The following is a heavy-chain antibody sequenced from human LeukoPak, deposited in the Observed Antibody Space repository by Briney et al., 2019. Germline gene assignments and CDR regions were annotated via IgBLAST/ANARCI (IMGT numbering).Heavy chain of an antibody. CDR3: ARDPPLAQRGYSYGSDWYFDL. CDR2: TIPIFSTA. V-gene: IGHV1-69*05. CDR1: GGTFSSYA. D-gene: IGHD5-18*01. J-gene: IGHJ2*01. Sequence: VASVKVSCKASGGTFSSYAISWVRQAPGQGLEWMGRTIPIFSTANYAQKFQGRVTITTDESTSTAYMELSSLRSEDTAVYYCARDPPLAQRGYSYGSDWYFDLWGRGTLVTVSS.